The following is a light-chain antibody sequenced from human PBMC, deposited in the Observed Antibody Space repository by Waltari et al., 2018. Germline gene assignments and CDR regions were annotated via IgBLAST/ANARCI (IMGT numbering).Light chain of an antibody. CDR1: SSNIGSKT. CDR3: ASWDDSLNGVV. CDR2: SNI. V-gene: IGLV1-44*01. J-gene: IGLJ2*01. Sequence: QSVLTQPPSASGAPGQRVTISCSGSSSNIGSKTVNWYQQLPGTAPNLLIYSNIQRPSEVPDRFSGSKSGTSASLAISGLQSEDEADYYCASWDDSLNGVVFGGGTKLTVL.